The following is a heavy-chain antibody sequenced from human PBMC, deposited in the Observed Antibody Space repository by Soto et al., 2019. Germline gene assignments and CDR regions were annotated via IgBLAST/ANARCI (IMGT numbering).Heavy chain of an antibody. CDR1: GFTFSSYA. CDR3: AKETSHCSSTSCYDLTYGMDV. J-gene: IGHJ6*02. V-gene: IGHV3-30*04. D-gene: IGHD2-2*01. CDR2: ISYDGSNK. Sequence: GGALRLSCAASGFTFSSYAMHWVRQAPGKGLEWVAVISYDGSNKYYADSVKGRFTISRDNSKNTLYLQMNSLRAEDTAVYYSAKETSHCSSTSCYDLTYGMDVWGQGTTVTVFS.